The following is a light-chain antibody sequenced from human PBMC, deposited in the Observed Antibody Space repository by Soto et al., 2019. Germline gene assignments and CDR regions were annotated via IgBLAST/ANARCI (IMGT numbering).Light chain of an antibody. CDR3: MQGTHWPWT. Sequence: DVVMTQSPLSLPVTLGQPASISCRSSQSLVHSDGNTSLNWFQQRPGNSPRRLIYKVSNRDSGVPDRFSGSGSGTDFTLKISRVEAEDVGVYYCMQGTHWPWTFGQGTRVEIK. J-gene: IGKJ1*01. CDR2: KVS. V-gene: IGKV2-30*02. CDR1: QSLVHSDGNTS.